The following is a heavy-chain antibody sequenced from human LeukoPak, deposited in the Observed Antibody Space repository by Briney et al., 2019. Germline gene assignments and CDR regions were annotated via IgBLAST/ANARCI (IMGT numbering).Heavy chain of an antibody. CDR1: GYTLTELS. CDR2: FDPEDGET. Sequence: ASVKVSCKVSGYTLTELSMHWVRQAPGKGLEWMGGFDPEDGETMYAQRFQGRVTMTEDTSTDTAYMELSSLGSEDTSVYYCATVRGNYDAFDIWGQGTMVTVSS. V-gene: IGHV1-24*01. J-gene: IGHJ3*02. D-gene: IGHD1-1*01. CDR3: ATVRGNYDAFDI.